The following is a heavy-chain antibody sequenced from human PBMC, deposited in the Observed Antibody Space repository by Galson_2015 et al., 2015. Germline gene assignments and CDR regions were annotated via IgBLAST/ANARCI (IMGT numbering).Heavy chain of an antibody. J-gene: IGHJ4*02. Sequence: SETLSLTCTVSGGSISSSSYYWGWIRQPPGKGLEWIGSIYYSGSTYYNPSLKSRVTIPVDTSKNQFSLKLSSVTAADTAVYYCSGWYYFFPIDYWGQGTLVTVSS. CDR1: GGSISSSSYY. V-gene: IGHV4-39*01. D-gene: IGHD6-19*01. CDR3: SGWYYFFPIDY. CDR2: IYYSGST.